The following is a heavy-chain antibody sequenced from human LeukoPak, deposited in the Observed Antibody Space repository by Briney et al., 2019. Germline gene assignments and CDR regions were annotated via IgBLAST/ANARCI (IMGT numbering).Heavy chain of an antibody. D-gene: IGHD6-13*01. Sequence: PGGSLRLSCAAFGFTFSSYSMNWVRQAPGKGLEWVSSISSSSSYIYYADSVKGRFTISRDNAKNSLYLQMNSLRAEDTAVYYCARDRRSRYYFDYWGQGTLVTVSS. CDR3: ARDRRSRYYFDY. CDR1: GFTFSSYS. J-gene: IGHJ4*02. CDR2: ISSSSSYI. V-gene: IGHV3-21*01.